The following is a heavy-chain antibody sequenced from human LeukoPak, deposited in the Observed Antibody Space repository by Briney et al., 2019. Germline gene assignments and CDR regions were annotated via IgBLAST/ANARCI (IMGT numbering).Heavy chain of an antibody. J-gene: IGHJ4*02. Sequence: PSETLSLTCTVSGYSINSGYYWGWIRQPPGKGLEWIGSIYHSGNTYYNPSLKSRVTISVDRSKNQFSLKLSSVTAADTAVYYCARASSSWYYFDYWGQGTLVTVSS. CDR3: ARASSSWYYFDY. CDR2: IYHSGNT. V-gene: IGHV4-38-2*02. CDR1: GYSINSGYY. D-gene: IGHD6-13*01.